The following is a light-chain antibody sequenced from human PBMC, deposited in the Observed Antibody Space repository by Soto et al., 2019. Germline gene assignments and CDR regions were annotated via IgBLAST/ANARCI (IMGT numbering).Light chain of an antibody. CDR3: QHYYNWPRT. Sequence: EIVMTQSPATLSVSPVERATLSRRASQSVGSNLAWYQQKPGQSPRLLVYGASTRATGIPARFSGSGSGTEFTLSISSLQSQDFAIYYCQHYYNWPRTFGQGTKVDIK. J-gene: IGKJ1*01. CDR2: GAS. CDR1: QSVGSN. V-gene: IGKV3-15*01.